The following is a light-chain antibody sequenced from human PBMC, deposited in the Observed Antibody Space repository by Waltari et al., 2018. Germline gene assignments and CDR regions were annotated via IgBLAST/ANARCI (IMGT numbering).Light chain of an antibody. Sequence: QSALPQPRSVSGSPGLSVTVSCTGTSRDVGASDYVSWYQQPPGKAPKLMIYDVSTRPSGVPDRFSGSKSGNTASLTISGLQAEDEADYYCCSYAGSYTYVFGTGTKVTVL. CDR3: CSYAGSYTYV. CDR2: DVS. V-gene: IGLV2-11*01. CDR1: SRDVGASDY. J-gene: IGLJ1*01.